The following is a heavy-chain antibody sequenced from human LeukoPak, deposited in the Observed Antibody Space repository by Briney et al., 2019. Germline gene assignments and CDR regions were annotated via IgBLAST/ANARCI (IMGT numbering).Heavy chain of an antibody. CDR2: ISSSSSYI. Sequence: GGSLRLSCAASGFTFSSYSMNWVRLAPGKGLEWVSSISSSSSYIYYADSVKGRFTISRDNAKNSLYLQMNSLRAEDTAVYYCARGSIAVAPYYFDYWGQGTLVTVSS. D-gene: IGHD6-19*01. CDR1: GFTFSSYS. CDR3: ARGSIAVAPYYFDY. J-gene: IGHJ4*02. V-gene: IGHV3-21*01.